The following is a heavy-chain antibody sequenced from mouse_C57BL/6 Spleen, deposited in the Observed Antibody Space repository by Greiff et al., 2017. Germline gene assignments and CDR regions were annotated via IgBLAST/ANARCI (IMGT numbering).Heavy chain of an antibody. D-gene: IGHD2-5*01. CDR3: ARGTIVTTPRYFDV. Sequence: EVQWVESGGGLVKPGGSLKLSCAASGFTFSSYAMSWVRQTPEKRLEWVATISDGGSYTYYPDNVKGRFTISRDNAKNNLYLQMSHLKSEDTAMYYCARGTIVTTPRYFDVWGTGTTVTVSS. J-gene: IGHJ1*03. V-gene: IGHV5-4*01. CDR1: GFTFSSYA. CDR2: ISDGGSYT.